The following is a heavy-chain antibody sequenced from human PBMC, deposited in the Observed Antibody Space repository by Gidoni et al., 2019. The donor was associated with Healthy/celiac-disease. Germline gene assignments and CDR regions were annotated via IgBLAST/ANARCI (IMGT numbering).Heavy chain of an antibody. CDR3: ARVPPCIAADKSSYGMDV. CDR1: GFTFSDYY. V-gene: IGHV3-11*05. J-gene: IGHJ6*02. D-gene: IGHD6-13*01. Sequence: QVQLVESGGGLVKPGGSLRLSCAASGFTFSDYYMSWIRQAPGKGLEWVSYISSSSSYTNYADSVKGRFTISRDNAKNSLYLQMNSLRAEDTAVYYCARVPPCIAADKSSYGMDVWGQGTTVTVSS. CDR2: ISSSSSYT.